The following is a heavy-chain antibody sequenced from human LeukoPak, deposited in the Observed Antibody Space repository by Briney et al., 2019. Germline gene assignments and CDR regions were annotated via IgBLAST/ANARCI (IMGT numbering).Heavy chain of an antibody. CDR1: GFTFSSYS. Sequence: GGSLRLSCAASGFTFSSYSMNWVRQAPGKGLEWVSSISSSSSYIYYADSVKGRFTISRDNAKNSLYLQMNSLRAEDTAVYYCAKGGIAVIIITVPIDYWGQGTLVTVSS. CDR2: ISSSSSYI. J-gene: IGHJ4*02. V-gene: IGHV3-21*04. CDR3: AKGGIAVIIITVPIDY. D-gene: IGHD6-19*01.